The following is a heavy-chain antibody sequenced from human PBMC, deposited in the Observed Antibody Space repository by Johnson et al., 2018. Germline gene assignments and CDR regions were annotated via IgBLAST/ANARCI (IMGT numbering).Heavy chain of an antibody. V-gene: IGHV3-9*01. D-gene: IGHD2-15*01. CDR2: ISWNSGSI. J-gene: IGHJ3*02. CDR3: AKDITTSRRRLLDAFDI. Sequence: EVQLLESGGGLVQPGRSLRLSCAASGFTFDDYAMHWVRQVPGKVLEWVSGISWNSGSIGYADSVKGRFTISRDNAKNSLYLQMKSLRAEDTALYYCAKDITTSRRRLLDAFDIWGQGTMVTVSS. CDR1: GFTFDDYA.